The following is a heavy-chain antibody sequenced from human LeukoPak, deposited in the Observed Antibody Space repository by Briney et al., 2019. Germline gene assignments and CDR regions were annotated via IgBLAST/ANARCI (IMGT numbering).Heavy chain of an antibody. V-gene: IGHV4-34*01. J-gene: IGHJ6*02. CDR3: ARAPIFGVVILYYYGMDV. D-gene: IGHD3-3*01. CDR1: GGSFSGYY. CDR2: INHSGST. Sequence: SETLSLTCAVYGGSFSGYYWSWIRQPPGKGLEWIGEINHSGSTNYNPSLKSRVTISVDTSKNQFSLKLSSVTAADTAVYYCARAPIFGVVILYYYGMDVWGQGNTVTVSS.